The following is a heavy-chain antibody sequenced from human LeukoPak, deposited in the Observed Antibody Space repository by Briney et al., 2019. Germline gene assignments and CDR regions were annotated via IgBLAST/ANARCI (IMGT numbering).Heavy chain of an antibody. CDR3: AKGTGYGGNSVPDY. CDR2: IWYDGSNK. D-gene: IGHD4-23*01. CDR1: GFTFSSYG. V-gene: IGHV3-33*06. Sequence: PGGSLRLSCAASGFTFSSYGMHWVRQAPGKGLEWVAVIWYDGSNKYYADSVKGRFTISRDNSKNTLYLQMNSLRAEDTAEYYCAKGTGYGGNSVPDYWGQGTLVTVSS. J-gene: IGHJ4*02.